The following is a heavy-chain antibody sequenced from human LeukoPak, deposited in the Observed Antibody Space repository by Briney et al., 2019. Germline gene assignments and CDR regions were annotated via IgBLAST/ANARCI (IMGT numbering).Heavy chain of an antibody. V-gene: IGHV3-21*01. CDR1: GFTFSSYS. Sequence: GGSLRLSCAASGFTFSSYSMNWVRQAPGKGLEWVSSISSSSSYIYYAGSVKGRFTISRDNAKNSLYLQMNSLRAEDTAVYYCARDREDYDFWSGYSPSGDYWGQGTLVTVSS. J-gene: IGHJ4*02. CDR2: ISSSSSYI. CDR3: ARDREDYDFWSGYSPSGDY. D-gene: IGHD3-3*01.